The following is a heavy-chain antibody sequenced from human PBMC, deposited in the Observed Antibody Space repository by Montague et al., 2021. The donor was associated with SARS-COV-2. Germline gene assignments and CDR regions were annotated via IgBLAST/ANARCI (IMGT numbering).Heavy chain of an antibody. V-gene: IGHV4-31*03. CDR2: IYYSGST. CDR3: ARVQGITMIVVVIGAFDI. Sequence: TLSLTCTVSGGSISSGGYYWSWIRQHPGKGLEWIGYIYYSGSTXYNPSLKSRVTISVDTSRNQFSLKLSSVTAADTAVYYCARVQGITMIVVVIGAFDIWGQGTMVTASS. D-gene: IGHD3-22*01. CDR1: GGSISSGGYY. J-gene: IGHJ3*02.